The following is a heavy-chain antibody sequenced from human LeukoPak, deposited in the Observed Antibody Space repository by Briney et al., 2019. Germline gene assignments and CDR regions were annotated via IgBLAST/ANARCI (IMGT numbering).Heavy chain of an antibody. CDR3: ARVDYDSSGYYYNYYYYYMDV. V-gene: IGHV3-21*01. Sequence: GGSLRLSCAASGLTFSSYSMNWVRQAPGKGLEWVSSISSSSSYIYYADSVKGRFTISRDSAKNSLYLQMNSLRAEDTAVYYCARVDYDSSGYYYNYYYYYMDVRGKGTTVTVSS. D-gene: IGHD3-22*01. CDR2: ISSSSSYI. J-gene: IGHJ6*03. CDR1: GLTFSSYS.